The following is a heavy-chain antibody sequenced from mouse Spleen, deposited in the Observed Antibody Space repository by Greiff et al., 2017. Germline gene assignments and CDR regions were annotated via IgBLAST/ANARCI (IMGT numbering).Heavy chain of an antibody. V-gene: IGHV1-19*01. J-gene: IGHJ3*01. Sequence: EVQLQQSGPVLVKPGASVKMSCKASGYTFTDYYMNWVKQSHGKSLEWIGVINPYNGGTSYNQKFKGKATLTVDKSSSTAYMELNSLTSEDSAVYYCASYDYDGREGFAYWGQGTLVTVSA. CDR2: INPYNGGT. CDR3: ASYDYDGREGFAY. D-gene: IGHD2-4*01. CDR1: GYTFTDYY.